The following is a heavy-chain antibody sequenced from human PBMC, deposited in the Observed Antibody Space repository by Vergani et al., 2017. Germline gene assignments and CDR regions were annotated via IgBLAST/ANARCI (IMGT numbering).Heavy chain of an antibody. Sequence: QVQLVQSGAEVKKPGSSVKVSCKASGGTFSSYTISWVRQAPGQGLEWMGRIIPILGIANYAQKFQGRVTITADKSTSTAYMELSSLRYEDTAVYYCARGGSIYGAIDYWGQGTLVTVSS. J-gene: IGHJ4*02. V-gene: IGHV1-69*02. CDR1: GGTFSSYT. CDR3: ARGGSIYGAIDY. CDR2: IIPILGIA. D-gene: IGHD4-17*01.